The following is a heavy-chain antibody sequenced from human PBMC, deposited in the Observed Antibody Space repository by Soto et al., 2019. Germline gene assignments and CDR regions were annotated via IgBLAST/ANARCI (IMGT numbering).Heavy chain of an antibody. Sequence: ASVKVSCKASGYTFTSYYMHWVRQAPGQGLEWMGIINPSGGSTSYAQKFQGRVTMTRDTSTSTVYMELSSLRSEDTAVYYCARDPRITGTPYYFDYWGQGTLGTVSS. J-gene: IGHJ4*02. CDR2: INPSGGST. CDR1: GYTFTSYY. V-gene: IGHV1-46*01. D-gene: IGHD1-20*01. CDR3: ARDPRITGTPYYFDY.